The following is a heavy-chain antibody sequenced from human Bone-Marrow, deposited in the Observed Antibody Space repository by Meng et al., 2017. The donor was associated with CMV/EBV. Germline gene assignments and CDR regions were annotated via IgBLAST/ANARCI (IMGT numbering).Heavy chain of an antibody. V-gene: IGHV3-21*01. CDR3: ARETAQWLGLKNQQLDY. CDR2: ISSSSSYI. Sequence: GESLKISCAASGFTFSSYSMNWVRQAPGKGLEWVSSISSSSSYIYYADSVKGRFTISRDNAKNSLYLQMNSLSAEDTAVYYCARETAQWLGLKNQQLDYWGQGTLVTVSS. CDR1: GFTFSSYS. D-gene: IGHD6-19*01. J-gene: IGHJ4*01.